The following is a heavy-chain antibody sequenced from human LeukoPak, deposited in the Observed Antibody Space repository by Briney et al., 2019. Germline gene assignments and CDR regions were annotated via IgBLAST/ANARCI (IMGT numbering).Heavy chain of an antibody. Sequence: SETLSLTCTVSGGSISSYYWSWIRQPPGKGLEWIGYIYYSGCTNYNPSLKSRVTISVDTSKNQFSLKLSSVTAADTAVYYCATWVGARFDYWGQGTLVTVSS. D-gene: IGHD1-26*01. V-gene: IGHV4-59*01. CDR3: ATWVGARFDY. CDR2: IYYSGCT. J-gene: IGHJ4*02. CDR1: GGSISSYY.